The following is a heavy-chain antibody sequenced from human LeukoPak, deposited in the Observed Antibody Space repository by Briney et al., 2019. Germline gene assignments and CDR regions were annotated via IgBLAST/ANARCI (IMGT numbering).Heavy chain of an antibody. CDR1: GFTFSSYW. CDR2: IKQDGSEK. D-gene: IGHD4-17*01. J-gene: IGHJ4*02. Sequence: GGSLRLSCAASGFTFSSYWMSWVRQAPGKGLEWGSNIKQDGSEKYYLDSVKGRLTISRDNAKNSLYLQMNSLRAEDTAVYYCARGQTTVTNWGQGTLVTVSS. CDR3: ARGQTTVTN. V-gene: IGHV3-7*03.